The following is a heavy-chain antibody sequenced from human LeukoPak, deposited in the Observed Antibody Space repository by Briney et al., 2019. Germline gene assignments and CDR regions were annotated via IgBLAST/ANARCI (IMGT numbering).Heavy chain of an antibody. CDR1: GYTFTTYD. D-gene: IGHD6-19*01. CDR3: ARGRGSGHKENWFDP. J-gene: IGHJ5*02. V-gene: IGHV1-8*01. CDR2: MNPNSGNT. Sequence: ASVKVSCKATGYTFTTYDINWVRQATGQGLEWMGWMNPNSGNTGYTQKFQGRVTMTRNTSISTAYMELSSLRSEDTAVYYCARGRGSGHKENWFDPWGQGTLVTVSS.